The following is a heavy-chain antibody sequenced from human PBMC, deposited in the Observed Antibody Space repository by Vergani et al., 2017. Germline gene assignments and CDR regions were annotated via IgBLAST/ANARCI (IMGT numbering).Heavy chain of an antibody. D-gene: IGHD3-16*02. CDR1: GYTFTSYG. CDR2: ISAYNGNT. J-gene: IGHJ4*02. CDR3: AIDQLYDYVWGSYRYTLCDY. V-gene: IGHV1-18*01. Sequence: QVQLVQSGAEVKKPGASVKVSCKASGYTFTSYGISWVRQAPGQGLEWMGWISAYNGNTNYAQKLQGRVPMTTDTSTSTAYMELRSLRSDDTAVYYCAIDQLYDYVWGSYRYTLCDYWGQGTRVTVSS.